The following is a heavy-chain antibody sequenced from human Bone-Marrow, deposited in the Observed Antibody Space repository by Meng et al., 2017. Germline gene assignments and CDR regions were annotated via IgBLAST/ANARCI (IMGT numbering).Heavy chain of an antibody. CDR3: VRMRYSSGPDY. J-gene: IGHJ4*02. D-gene: IGHD6-19*01. Sequence: ASVKVSCKPSGYTFTAYWLHWVRQAPGQGLDWMGRIDPRSGDTQYAQNFQGRVTITRDTSASTAYMELSSLRSEDTAVYYCVRMRYSSGPDYWGQGTLVTVSS. V-gene: IGHV1-2*06. CDR2: IDPRSGDT. CDR1: GYTFTAYW.